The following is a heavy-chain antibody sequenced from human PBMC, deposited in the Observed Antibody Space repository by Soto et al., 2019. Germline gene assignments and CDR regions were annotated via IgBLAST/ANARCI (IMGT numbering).Heavy chain of an antibody. Sequence: GGSLRLSCTASGFTFGDYAMSWFRQAPGKGLEWVGFIRSKAYGGTTEYAASVKGRFTISRDDSKSIAYLQMNSLKTEDTAVYYCTWSDFWSGYTGPSYYYMDVWGKGTTVTVSS. V-gene: IGHV3-49*03. CDR2: IRSKAYGGTT. CDR1: GFTFGDYA. CDR3: TWSDFWSGYTGPSYYYMDV. D-gene: IGHD3-3*01. J-gene: IGHJ6*03.